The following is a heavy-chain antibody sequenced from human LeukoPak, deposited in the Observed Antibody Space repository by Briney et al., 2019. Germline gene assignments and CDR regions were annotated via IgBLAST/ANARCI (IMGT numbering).Heavy chain of an antibody. J-gene: IGHJ6*03. CDR1: GYTFTSYN. V-gene: IGHV7-4-1*02. D-gene: IGHD3-10*01. Sequence: ASVKVSCKASGYTFTSYNINWVRQAPGQGLEWMGWINTNTGNPTYAQGFTGRFVFSLDTSVSTAYLQISSLKAEDTAVYYCARDRTLNTLYGSGSYSYYYYMDVWGKGTTVTVSS. CDR2: INTNTGNP. CDR3: ARDRTLNTLYGSGSYSYYYYMDV.